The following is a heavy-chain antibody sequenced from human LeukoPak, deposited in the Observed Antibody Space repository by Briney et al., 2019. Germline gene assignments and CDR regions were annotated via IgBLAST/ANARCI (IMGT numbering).Heavy chain of an antibody. CDR2: IYYSGST. D-gene: IGHD6-13*01. V-gene: IGHV4-59*01. CDR3: ARDLGLYSSSAAGMDV. Sequence: SETLPLTCTVSGGSISSYYWSWIRQPPGKGLEWIGYIYYSGSTNYNPSLKSRVTISVDTSKNQFSLKLSSVTAADTAVYYCARDLGLYSSSAAGMDVWGQGTTVTVSS. CDR1: GGSISSYY. J-gene: IGHJ6*02.